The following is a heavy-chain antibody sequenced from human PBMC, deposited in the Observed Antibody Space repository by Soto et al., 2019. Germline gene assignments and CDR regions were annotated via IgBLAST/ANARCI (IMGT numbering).Heavy chain of an antibody. CDR1: GGSISSYY. CDR3: AGAMVREFPYWYFDL. D-gene: IGHD3-10*01. CDR2: FHYSGTT. J-gene: IGHJ2*01. V-gene: IGHV4-59*01. Sequence: QVQLQESGPGLVKPSETLSLTCTVSGGSISSYYWSWIRQPPGKGLEWIGYFHYSGTTNYNPSLRGRVTIXXDXSXXQFSLKLTSVTAADTAVYYCAGAMVREFPYWYFDLWGRGALVTVSS.